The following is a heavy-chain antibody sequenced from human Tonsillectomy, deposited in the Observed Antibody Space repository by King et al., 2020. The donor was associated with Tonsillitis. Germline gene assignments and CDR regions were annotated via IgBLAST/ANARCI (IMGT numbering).Heavy chain of an antibody. J-gene: IGHJ5*01. V-gene: IGHV3-74*01. D-gene: IGHD2-8*01. CDR1: GFIFSSYW. CDR3: VRSDGWFDS. Sequence: VQLVESGGGLVQPGGSLRLSCAASGFIFSSYWMHWVRHGPGKGLVWVSRIDTDGSTTSYADSVKGRFTISRDNAKNTLYLQMNSLRAEDTAVYYCVRSDGWFDSWGQGTLVTVSS. CDR2: IDTDGSTT.